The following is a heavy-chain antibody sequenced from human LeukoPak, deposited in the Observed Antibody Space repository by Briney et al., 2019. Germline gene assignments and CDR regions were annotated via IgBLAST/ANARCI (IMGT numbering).Heavy chain of an antibody. CDR3: ARELTMVRGVTLLGDAFDI. CDR1: GYTFTSYG. CDR2: ISAYNGNT. J-gene: IGHJ3*02. V-gene: IGHV1-18*04. D-gene: IGHD3-10*01. Sequence: ASVKVSCKASGYTFTSYGISWVRQAPGQGLEWMGCISAYNGNTNYAQKLQGRVTMTTDTSTSTAYMELRSLRSDDTAVYYCARELTMVRGVTLLGDAFDIWGQGTMVTVSS.